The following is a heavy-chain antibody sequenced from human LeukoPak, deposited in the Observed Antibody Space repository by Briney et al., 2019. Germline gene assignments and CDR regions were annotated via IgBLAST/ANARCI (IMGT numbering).Heavy chain of an antibody. CDR2: IYPGDSDT. V-gene: IGHV5-51*07. CDR3: ARYLADSAGGYYFDY. D-gene: IGHD3-10*01. CDR1: GYSFTNYW. Sequence: GESLKISCKGSGYSFTNYWIGWVHQMPGKGLEWMGIIYPGDSDTRYSPSFQGQVTISVDKSISTAYLQWSSLKASDTAMYCCARYLADSAGGYYFDYWGQGTLVTVSS. J-gene: IGHJ4*02.